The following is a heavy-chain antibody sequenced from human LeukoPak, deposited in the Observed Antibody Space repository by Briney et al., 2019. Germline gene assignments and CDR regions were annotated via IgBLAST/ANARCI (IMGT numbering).Heavy chain of an antibody. J-gene: IGHJ4*02. CDR3: VKDLAGSGDC. V-gene: IGHV3-64D*06. CDR1: GFIFSSSA. Sequence: PGGSLRLSCSASGFIFSSSAMHWVRQAPGNGLEYVSSITSDGGTSYYADSVRGRFTVSRDNSKDTLYLQMTSLRPEDTAVYYCVKDLAGSGDCWGQGTLVTVSS. CDR2: ITSDGGTS. D-gene: IGHD3-10*01.